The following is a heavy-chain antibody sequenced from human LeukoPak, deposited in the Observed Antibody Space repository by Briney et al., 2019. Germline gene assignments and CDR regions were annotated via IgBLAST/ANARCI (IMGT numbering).Heavy chain of an antibody. D-gene: IGHD3-10*01. V-gene: IGHV3-7*01. Sequence: GGSLRLSCAASGFTFSSYWMSWVRRAPGKGLEWVANINRDGSEKYYVDSVKGRFTISRDNAKNSLYLQMNSLRAEDTAVYYCAKESMENTYYYYGMDVWGQGTTVTVSS. CDR3: AKESMENTYYYYGMDV. CDR1: GFTFSSYW. CDR2: INRDGSEK. J-gene: IGHJ6*02.